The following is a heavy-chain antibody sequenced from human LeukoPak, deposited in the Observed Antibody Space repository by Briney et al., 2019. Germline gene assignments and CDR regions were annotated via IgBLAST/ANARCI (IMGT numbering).Heavy chain of an antibody. J-gene: IGHJ4*02. V-gene: IGHV3-7*01. Sequence: PGGSLRLSCAASGFNISPYSLSWLRQTPGKGLEWVAYINKDGSEKAYVDSVKGRFTISRDNAKGSLYLQLNSLSAEDTGVYYCARGFQLGDFPVWGQGTLVTVSS. CDR1: GFNISPYS. CDR3: ARGFQLGDFPV. D-gene: IGHD2-21*02. CDR2: INKDGSEK.